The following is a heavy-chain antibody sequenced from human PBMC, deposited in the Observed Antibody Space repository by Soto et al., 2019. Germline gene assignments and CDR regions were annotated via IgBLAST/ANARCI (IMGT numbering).Heavy chain of an antibody. D-gene: IGHD4-17*01. V-gene: IGHV4-31*03. CDR3: ARGPLDYGDLDY. CDR2: IYYSGST. J-gene: IGHJ4*02. Sequence: SETLSLTCTVSGGSISSGGYYWSWIRQHPGKGLEWIGYIYYSGSTYYNPSLKSRVTISVDTSKNQFSLKLSSVTAADTAVYYCARGPLDYGDLDYWGQGTLVTVSS. CDR1: GGSISSGGYY.